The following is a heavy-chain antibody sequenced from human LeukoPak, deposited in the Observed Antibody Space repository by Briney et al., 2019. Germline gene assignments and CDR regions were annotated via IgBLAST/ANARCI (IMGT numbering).Heavy chain of an antibody. Sequence: SETLSLTCAVSGYSIRSGYYWGWIRQPPGKGLEWIGSIYHSGSTYYNPSLKSRVTISVDTSKNQFSLKLSSVTAADTAVYHCARHRVGSGDTYYDFWSGYSGFDPWGQGTLVTVSS. V-gene: IGHV4-38-2*01. D-gene: IGHD3-3*01. J-gene: IGHJ5*02. CDR1: GYSIRSGYY. CDR3: ARHRVGSGDTYYDFWSGYSGFDP. CDR2: IYHSGST.